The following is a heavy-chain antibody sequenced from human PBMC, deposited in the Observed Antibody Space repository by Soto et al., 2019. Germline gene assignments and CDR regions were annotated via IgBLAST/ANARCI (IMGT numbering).Heavy chain of an antibody. Sequence: QLQLQESGPGLVKPSESLSLTCTVSSGSISSSYYYWGWIRQSPGKGLEWIGAIYYTGSTYYNPPLQSRVTISVDTSKNQFSLKMSSVTAADTAVYFCARQAGAFGYYMDVWGKGATVTVSS. J-gene: IGHJ6*03. V-gene: IGHV4-39*01. CDR1: SGSISSSYYY. D-gene: IGHD3-16*01. CDR3: ARQAGAFGYYMDV. CDR2: IYYTGST.